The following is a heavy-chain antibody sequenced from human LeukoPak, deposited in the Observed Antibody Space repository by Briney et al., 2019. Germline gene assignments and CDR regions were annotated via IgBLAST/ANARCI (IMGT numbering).Heavy chain of an antibody. D-gene: IGHD2-15*01. CDR3: ARSPLGYCSGGSCRHTPSCGWWCYWFDP. CDR1: GGTFSSYA. CDR2: IIPIFGTA. V-gene: IGHV1-69*13. Sequence: SVKVSCKASGGTFSSYAISWVRQAPGQGLEWMGGIIPIFGTANYAQKFQGRVTITADESTSTAYMELSSLRSEDTAVYYCARSPLGYCSGGSCRHTPSCGWWCYWFDPWGQGTLVTVSS. J-gene: IGHJ5*02.